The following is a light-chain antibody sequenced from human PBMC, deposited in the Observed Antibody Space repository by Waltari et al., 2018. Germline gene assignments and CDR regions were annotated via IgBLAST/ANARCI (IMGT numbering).Light chain of an antibody. CDR3: QQYYSSPLT. CDR1: QSVLYSSNNKNY. CDR2: WAS. V-gene: IGKV4-1*01. Sequence: DLVMTQSQDSLAVSLGERATIICKSSQSVLYSSNNKNYLAWYQQKPGQPPKLLIYWASTRESGVPDRFSGSGSGTDFTLTISSLQAEDVAVYYCQQYYSSPLTFGQGTKLEI. J-gene: IGKJ2*01.